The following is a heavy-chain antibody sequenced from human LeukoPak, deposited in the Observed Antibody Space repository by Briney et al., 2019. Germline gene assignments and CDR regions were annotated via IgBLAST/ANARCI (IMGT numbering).Heavy chain of an antibody. CDR2: IYSGGST. V-gene: IGHV3-66*01. D-gene: IGHD2-15*01. J-gene: IGHJ4*02. Sequence: GGSLRLSCAASGFTVSSNYMSWVRQAPGKGLEWVSVIYSGGSTYYADSVKGRFTISRDNSKNTLYLQMNSLRAEDTAVYYCARDCSGGSCYPGDYWGQGTLVTVSS. CDR1: GFTVSSNY. CDR3: ARDCSGGSCYPGDY.